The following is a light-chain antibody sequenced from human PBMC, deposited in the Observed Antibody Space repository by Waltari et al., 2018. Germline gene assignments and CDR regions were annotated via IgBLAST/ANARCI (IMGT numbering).Light chain of an antibody. CDR1: QSVSTN. V-gene: IGKV3-15*01. CDR3: QQYYNWPPAFT. CDR2: AAS. Sequence: EIVMTQSPATLSVSPGERATLSYRASQSVSTNLAWYQQKPGQAPRLLIYAASTRATGIPARFSGSGSGTEFTLTISSLQSEDFAVYHCQQYYNWPPAFTFGPGTRVDIK. J-gene: IGKJ3*01.